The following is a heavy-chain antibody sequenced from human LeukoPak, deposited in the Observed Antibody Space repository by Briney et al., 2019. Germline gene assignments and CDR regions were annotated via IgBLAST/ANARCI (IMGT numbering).Heavy chain of an antibody. CDR2: IHYSGST. D-gene: IGHD3-10*01. J-gene: IGHJ6*04. CDR1: GGSISSYY. V-gene: IGHV4-59*12. CDR3: ARDSYYYGSGRVPLDV. Sequence: SETLSLTCTVSGGSISSYYWSWIRQPPGKGLGWIGYIHYSGSTNYNPSLKSRVTISVDMSKNQFSLKLSSVTAADTAVYYCARDSYYYGSGRVPLDVWGKGTTVTISS.